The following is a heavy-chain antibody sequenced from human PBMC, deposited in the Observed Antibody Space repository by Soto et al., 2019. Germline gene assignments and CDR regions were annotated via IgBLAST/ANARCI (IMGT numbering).Heavy chain of an antibody. V-gene: IGHV1-2*02. CDR3: ARAVDIVVVPAAIQGRGYYYYYGMDV. J-gene: IGHJ6*02. Sequence: ASVKVSCKASGYTFTGYYMHWVRQAPGQGLEWMGWFNPNSGGTNYAQKFQGRVTMTRDTSISTAYMELSRLRSDDTAVYYCARAVDIVVVPAAIQGRGYYYYYGMDVWGQGTTVTVSS. CDR2: FNPNSGGT. CDR1: GYTFTGYY. D-gene: IGHD2-2*02.